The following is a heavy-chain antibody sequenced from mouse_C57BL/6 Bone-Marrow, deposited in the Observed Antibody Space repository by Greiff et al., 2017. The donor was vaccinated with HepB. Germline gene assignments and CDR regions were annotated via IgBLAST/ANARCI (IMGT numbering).Heavy chain of an antibody. CDR3: ARTTHYYFDY. Sequence: QVQLQQPGAELVMPGASVKLSCKASGYTFTSYWMHWVKQRPGQGLEWIGEIDPSDSYTNYNQKFKGKSTLTVDKSSSTAYMQLSSLTSEDSAVYYCARTTHYYFDYWGQGTTLTVSS. D-gene: IGHD5-5*01. V-gene: IGHV1-69*01. CDR1: GYTFTSYW. CDR2: IDPSDSYT. J-gene: IGHJ2*01.